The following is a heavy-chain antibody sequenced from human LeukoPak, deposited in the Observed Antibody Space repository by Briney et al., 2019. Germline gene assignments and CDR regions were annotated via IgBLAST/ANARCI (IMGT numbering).Heavy chain of an antibody. V-gene: IGHV4-4*07. CDR2: IYTSGST. D-gene: IGHD4-17*01. Sequence: PSETLSLTCTVSGDSISSYYWSWLRQPAGKGLEWIGRIYTSGSTNYNPSLKSRVTMSVDTSKNQFSLKLSSVTAADTAVYYCAGTVTTHYYYYMDVWGKGTTVTVSS. CDR3: AGTVTTHYYYYMDV. J-gene: IGHJ6*03. CDR1: GDSISSYY.